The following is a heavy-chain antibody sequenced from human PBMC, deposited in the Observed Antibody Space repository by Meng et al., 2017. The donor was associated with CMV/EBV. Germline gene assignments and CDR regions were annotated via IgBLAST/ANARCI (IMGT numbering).Heavy chain of an antibody. D-gene: IGHD2-2*01. CDR3: ARDLGEAHCSSTSCYHLNDY. J-gene: IGHJ4*02. CDR2: INPNSGGT. Sequence: ASVKVSCKASGYTFTGYYMHWVRQAPGQGLEWMGWINPNSGGTNYAQKFQGRVTMTRDTSISTAYMELSRLRSDDMAVYYCARDLGEAHCSSTSCYHLNDYWGQGTLVTVSS. CDR1: GYTFTGYY. V-gene: IGHV1-2*02.